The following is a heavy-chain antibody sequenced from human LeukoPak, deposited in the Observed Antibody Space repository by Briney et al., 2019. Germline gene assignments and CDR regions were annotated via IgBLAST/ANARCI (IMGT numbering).Heavy chain of an antibody. V-gene: IGHV3-7*01. CDR2: INQGGSET. Sequence: GGSLRLSCAASGFSFSIYWMSWVRQAPGQGLERVANINQGGSETYYVDSVKGRFTISRDNAKNSLFLQLNSLRAEDTAVYYCARSPGVGTVDYWGQGSLVTVSS. CDR1: GFSFSIYW. D-gene: IGHD3-3*01. J-gene: IGHJ4*02. CDR3: ARSPGVGTVDY.